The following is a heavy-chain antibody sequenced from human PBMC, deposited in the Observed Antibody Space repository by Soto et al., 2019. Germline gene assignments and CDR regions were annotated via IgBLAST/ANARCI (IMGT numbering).Heavy chain of an antibody. Sequence: ASVKVSCQASGYTFTIYAMPWVRQAPGQRLEWMGWINAGNGNTKYSQKFQGRVTITRDTSASTAYMELSSLRSEDTAVYYCARDMGFGLSDYWGQGTRVTVSS. CDR2: INAGNGNT. D-gene: IGHD3-10*01. CDR3: ARDMGFGLSDY. V-gene: IGHV1-3*01. CDR1: GYTFTIYA. J-gene: IGHJ4*02.